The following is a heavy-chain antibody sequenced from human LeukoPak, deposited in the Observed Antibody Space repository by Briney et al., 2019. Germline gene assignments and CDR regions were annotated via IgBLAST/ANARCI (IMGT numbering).Heavy chain of an antibody. D-gene: IGHD3-3*01. J-gene: IGHJ3*02. CDR2: INHSGST. CDR1: GGSFSGYY. Sequence: PSETLSLTCAVYGGSFSGYYWSWIRQPPGKGLEWIGEINHSGSTNYNPSLKSRVTISVDTSKNQFSLKLSSVTAADTVVYYCSHTAYYDFWSGYYGSAFDIWGQGTMVTVSS. CDR3: SHTAYYDFWSGYYGSAFDI. V-gene: IGHV4-34*01.